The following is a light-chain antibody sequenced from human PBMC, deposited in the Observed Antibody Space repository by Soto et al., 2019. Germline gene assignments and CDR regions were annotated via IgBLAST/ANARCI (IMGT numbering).Light chain of an antibody. CDR1: SSDVGGYNY. Sequence: QSALTQPASVSGSPGQSITISCTGTSSDVGGYNYVSWYQQHPDKAPKLIIYDVNNRPSGVSNRFSGSKSGSTASLTISGLQAEDEADYYCSSYTSSSTLVVFGGGTKVTVL. J-gene: IGLJ2*01. CDR2: DVN. CDR3: SSYTSSSTLVV. V-gene: IGLV2-14*01.